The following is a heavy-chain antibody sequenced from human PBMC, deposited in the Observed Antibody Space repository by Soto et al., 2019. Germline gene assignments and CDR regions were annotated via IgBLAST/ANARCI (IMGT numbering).Heavy chain of an antibody. Sequence: SETLSLTCTVSGGSISSGDFYWTWLRQFPGQGLEWIGYIYYSGNTHYNPSLRSRLSMPVDTSLNQFSLNLTSVTAADTAVYYCARDLLTTGGDAYDIWGQGTLVTVSS. J-gene: IGHJ3*02. CDR1: GGSISSGDFY. CDR2: IYYSGNT. D-gene: IGHD3-22*01. CDR3: ARDLLTTGGDAYDI. V-gene: IGHV4-30-4*01.